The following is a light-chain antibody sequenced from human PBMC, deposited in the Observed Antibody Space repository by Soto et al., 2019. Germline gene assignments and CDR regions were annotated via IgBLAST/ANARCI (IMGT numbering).Light chain of an antibody. J-gene: IGKJ5*01. V-gene: IGKV1-9*01. Sequence: IRLTQPPSVLSASLGERGTITCRASQGINRFLAWYQQKPGKAPKLLIYAASTLQSGVPSRFSGSGSGTEFTLTISSLQPEDFATYYCQQLTSKRITFGQGTRLEIK. CDR2: AAS. CDR3: QQLTSKRIT. CDR1: QGINRF.